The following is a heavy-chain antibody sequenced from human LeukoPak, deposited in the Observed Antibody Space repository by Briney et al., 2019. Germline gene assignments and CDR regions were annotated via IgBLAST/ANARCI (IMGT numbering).Heavy chain of an antibody. CDR3: ARARGYSYGFEPNWFDP. V-gene: IGHV3-23*01. Sequence: GGSLRLSCAASGFTFSSYVMSWVRQAPGKGLEWVSSFSGSGGSTYFADSVKGRFTISRDNSKNTLYLQMHSLRAEDTAVYYCARARGYSYGFEPNWFDPWGQGTLVTVSS. CDR2: FSGSGGST. CDR1: GFTFSSYV. J-gene: IGHJ5*02. D-gene: IGHD5-18*01.